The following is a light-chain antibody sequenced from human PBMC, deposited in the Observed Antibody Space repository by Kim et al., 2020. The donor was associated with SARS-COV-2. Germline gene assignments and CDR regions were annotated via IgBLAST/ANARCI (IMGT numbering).Light chain of an antibody. V-gene: IGLV3-1*01. J-gene: IGLJ2*01. CDR3: QAWDSGVV. CDR2: QDA. Sequence: VSGSPGQTASITCSGDKLGDKYVCWYQQKPGQSPVLVIYQDAKRPSGVPERFSGSNSGDTATLTIRGTQAMDEADYYCQAWDSGVVFGGGTQLTVL. CDR1: KLGDKY.